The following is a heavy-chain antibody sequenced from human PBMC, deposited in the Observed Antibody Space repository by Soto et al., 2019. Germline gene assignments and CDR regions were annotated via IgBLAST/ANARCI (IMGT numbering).Heavy chain of an antibody. CDR2: ITAGDAKT. CDR1: GYNFTRYT. J-gene: IGHJ5*02. CDR3: ARDLFSRSFFWLDA. V-gene: IGHV1-3*01. Sequence: QVQLVQSGAEVKKPGASVKVSCKASGYNFTRYTMHWVRQAPGQRLEWMGWITAGDAKTKYSQKFQGRVTISGDISATTVYMDLNSLRSEDTAVYYCARDLFSRSFFWLDAWGRGTLVIVSS. D-gene: IGHD2-21*01.